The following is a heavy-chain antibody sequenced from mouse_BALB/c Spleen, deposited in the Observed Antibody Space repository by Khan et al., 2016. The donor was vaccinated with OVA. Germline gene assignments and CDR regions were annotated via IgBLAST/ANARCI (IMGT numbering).Heavy chain of an antibody. CDR1: GYTFTTYT. D-gene: IGHD2-14*01. CDR3: GREGAYYRAGGWFAY. J-gene: IGHJ3*01. CDR2: IIPTNDYT. V-gene: IGHV1-4*01. Sequence: QIQLQQSGAELARPGASVKMSCKASGYTFTTYTIHWVQQRPGQGLEWIGYIIPTNDYTNYNQKFKDRSTLTADKSSNTAYMQLSSLKSEDSALYYCGREGAYYRAGGWFAYWGQGTLVTVSA.